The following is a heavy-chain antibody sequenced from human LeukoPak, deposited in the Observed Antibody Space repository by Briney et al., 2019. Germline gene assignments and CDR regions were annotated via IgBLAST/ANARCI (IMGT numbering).Heavy chain of an antibody. Sequence: SETLSLTCAVYGGSFSGYYWSWIRQPPGKGLEWIGEINHSGSTNYNPSLKSRVTISVDTSKNQFPLKLSSVTAADTAVYYCARGVGRHYYDSSGRYYFDYWGQGTLVTVSS. CDR3: ARGVGRHYYDSSGRYYFDY. V-gene: IGHV4-34*01. J-gene: IGHJ4*02. D-gene: IGHD3-22*01. CDR1: GGSFSGYY. CDR2: INHSGST.